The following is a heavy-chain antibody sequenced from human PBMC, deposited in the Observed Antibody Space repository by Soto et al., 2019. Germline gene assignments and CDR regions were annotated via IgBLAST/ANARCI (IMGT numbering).Heavy chain of an antibody. Sequence: QVQLVESGGGLVKPGGSLRLSCAASGFTFSDYYMSWIRQAPGKGLEWVSYISSSSSYTNYADSVKGRFTISRDNAKNSLYLQMNSLRAEDTAVYYCASGRSGSDAFDIWGQGTMVTVSS. CDR2: ISSSSSYT. CDR3: ASGRSGSDAFDI. V-gene: IGHV3-11*06. CDR1: GFTFSDYY. J-gene: IGHJ3*02. D-gene: IGHD3-10*01.